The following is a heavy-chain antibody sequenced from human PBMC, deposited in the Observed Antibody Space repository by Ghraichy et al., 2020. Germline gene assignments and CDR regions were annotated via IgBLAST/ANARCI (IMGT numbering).Heavy chain of an antibody. V-gene: IGHV3-11*01. CDR1: GFTFSDYY. Sequence: GSLRLSCAASGFTFSDYYMSWIRQAPGKGLEWVSYITSSGSTIYYADSVKGRFTISRDNAKNSLYLQMNSLTAEDTAVYYCARDGGRYCSSTSCYSGYYYYGMDVWGQGTTVTVSS. CDR3: ARDGGRYCSSTSCYSGYYYYGMDV. J-gene: IGHJ6*02. D-gene: IGHD2-2*01. CDR2: ITSSGSTI.